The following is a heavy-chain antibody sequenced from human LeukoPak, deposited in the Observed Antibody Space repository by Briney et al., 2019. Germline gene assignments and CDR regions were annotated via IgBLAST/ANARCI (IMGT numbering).Heavy chain of an antibody. CDR1: GFTFSSYA. CDR2: ISGSGGST. V-gene: IGHV3-23*01. J-gene: IGHJ4*02. Sequence: GGSLRLSCVASGFTFSSYAMSWVRQAPGKGLEWVSVISGSGGSTYYRDSVKGRFTISRDNSKNTVYLQMNSLRAEDTAVYYRAKDGTTTITFDYWGQGTLVAVSS. CDR3: AKDGTTTITFDY. D-gene: IGHD1-1*01.